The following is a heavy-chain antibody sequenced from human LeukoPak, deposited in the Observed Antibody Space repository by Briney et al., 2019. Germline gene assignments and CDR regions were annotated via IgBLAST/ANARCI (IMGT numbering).Heavy chain of an antibody. Sequence: GASLKISCKGSGYSFTSYWIGWVRQLPGKGLEWMGIIYPGDSDTRYSPSFQGQVTISADKSISTAYLQWSSLKASDTAMYYCARHLKGSRLRYFDWLLTTHAFDIWGQGTMVTVSS. V-gene: IGHV5-51*01. CDR2: IYPGDSDT. CDR3: ARHLKGSRLRYFDWLLTTHAFDI. D-gene: IGHD3-9*01. CDR1: GYSFTSYW. J-gene: IGHJ3*02.